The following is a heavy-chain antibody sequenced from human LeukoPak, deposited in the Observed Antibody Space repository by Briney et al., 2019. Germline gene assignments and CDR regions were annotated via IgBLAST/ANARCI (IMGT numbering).Heavy chain of an antibody. J-gene: IGHJ3*02. V-gene: IGHV4-61*02. Sequence: PSETLSLTCTVSGGSISRSNYYWSWIRQPAGKGLEWIGRIDTSGSTKYSPSLKSRVTISVDTSKDQFFLKLSCVTAADTAVYYCACLTTADAFDIWGQGTMVTVSS. CDR1: GGSISRSNYY. D-gene: IGHD3-22*01. CDR2: IDTSGST. CDR3: ACLTTADAFDI.